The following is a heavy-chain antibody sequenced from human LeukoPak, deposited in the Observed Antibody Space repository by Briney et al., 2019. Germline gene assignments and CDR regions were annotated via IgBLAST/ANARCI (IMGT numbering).Heavy chain of an antibody. D-gene: IGHD5-24*01. CDR1: GGSISSSSYY. J-gene: IGHJ4*02. Sequence: ASETLSLTCTVSGGSISSSSYYWGWIRQPPGKGLEWIGSIYYSGSTYYNPSLKSRVTISVDTSKNQFSLKLSSVTAADTAVYYCARGGGWLQSFNYWGQGTLVTVSS. CDR3: ARGGGWLQSFNY. CDR2: IYYSGST. V-gene: IGHV4-39*01.